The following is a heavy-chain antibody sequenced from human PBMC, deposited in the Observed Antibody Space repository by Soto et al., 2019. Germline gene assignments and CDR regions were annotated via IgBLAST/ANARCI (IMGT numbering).Heavy chain of an antibody. Sequence: PXGSLRLSCAASGVTFSSYSMNWVRQAPGKGLEWVSSISSSSSYICYADSVKGRFTISRDNAKNSLYLQMNSLRAEDTAVYYCARSPEMGALADSWGQGILATVSS. CDR2: ISSSSSYI. CDR3: ARSPEMGALADS. V-gene: IGHV3-21*01. CDR1: GVTFSSYS. J-gene: IGHJ5*01. D-gene: IGHD1-26*01.